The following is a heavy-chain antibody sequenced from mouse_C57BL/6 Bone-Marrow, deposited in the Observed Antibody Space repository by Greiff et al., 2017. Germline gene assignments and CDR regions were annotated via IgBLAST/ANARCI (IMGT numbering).Heavy chain of an antibody. Sequence: VMLVESGAELARPGASVKLSCKASGYTFTSYGISWVKQRTGQGLEWIGEIYPRSGNTYYNEKFKGKATLTADKSSSTAYMELRSLTSEDSAVYFCARRAYYYGSGADYWGQGTTLTVSS. CDR1: GYTFTSYG. J-gene: IGHJ2*01. D-gene: IGHD1-1*01. V-gene: IGHV1-81*01. CDR3: ARRAYYYGSGADY. CDR2: IYPRSGNT.